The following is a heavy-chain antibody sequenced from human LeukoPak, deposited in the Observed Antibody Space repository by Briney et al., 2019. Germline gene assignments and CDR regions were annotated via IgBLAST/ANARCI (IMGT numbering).Heavy chain of an antibody. CDR2: INPNSGGT. Sequence: GSSVKVSCKASGGTFSSYAISWVRQAPGQGLEWMGWINPNSGGTNYAQKFQGRVTMTRDTSISTAYMELSRLRSDDTAVYYCARDSYGAGAFDIWGQGTMVTVSS. J-gene: IGHJ3*02. CDR3: ARDSYGAGAFDI. CDR1: GGTFSSYA. V-gene: IGHV1-2*02. D-gene: IGHD4-17*01.